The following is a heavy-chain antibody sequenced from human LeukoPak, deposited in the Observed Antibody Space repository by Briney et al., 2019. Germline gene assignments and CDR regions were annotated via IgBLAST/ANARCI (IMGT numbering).Heavy chain of an antibody. CDR2: IIPIFGTA. Sequence: SVKVSCKASGGTFSSYAISWVRQAPGQGLEWMGGIIPIFGTANYAQKFQGRVAITADESTSTAYMELSSLRSEDTAVYYCARVHNIAVAGDFDYWGQGTLVTVSS. CDR1: GGTFSSYA. J-gene: IGHJ4*02. V-gene: IGHV1-69*01. CDR3: ARVHNIAVAGDFDY. D-gene: IGHD6-19*01.